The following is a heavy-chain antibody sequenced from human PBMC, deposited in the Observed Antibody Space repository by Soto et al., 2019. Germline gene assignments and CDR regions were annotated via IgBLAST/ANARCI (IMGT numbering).Heavy chain of an antibody. V-gene: IGHV3-30-3*01. D-gene: IGHD1-26*01. CDR1: GFTFSSYA. CDR3: ARDPYRGSYPGHFDY. CDR2: ISYDGSNK. Sequence: QVQLVESGGGVVQPGRSLRLSCAASGFTFSSYAMHWVRQAPGKGLEWVAVISYDGSNKYYADSVKGRFTISRDNSKNTLYLQMNSLRAEDTAVYYCARDPYRGSYPGHFDYWGQGTLVTGSS. J-gene: IGHJ4*02.